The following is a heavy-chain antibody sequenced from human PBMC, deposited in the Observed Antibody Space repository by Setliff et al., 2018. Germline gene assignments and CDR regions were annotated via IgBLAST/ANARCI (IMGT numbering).Heavy chain of an antibody. CDR1: GFTFFSYT. Sequence: PGGSLRLSCTTSGFTFFSYTMNWVRQAPGKGLEWVSAITDDGGTTHYAGSVKGRFTIARDNSNSTLYLQMNSLRAEDTAVYYCARTQVVPASTYSIDYWGQGALVTVSS. D-gene: IGHD2-2*01. CDR2: ITDDGGTT. CDR3: ARTQVVPASTYSIDY. J-gene: IGHJ4*02. V-gene: IGHV3-23*01.